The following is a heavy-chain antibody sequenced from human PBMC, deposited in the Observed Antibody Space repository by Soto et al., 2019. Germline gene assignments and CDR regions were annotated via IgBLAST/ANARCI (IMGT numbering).Heavy chain of an antibody. CDR2: INPNSGGT. CDR1: GYTFTGYY. V-gene: IGHV1-2*02. D-gene: IGHD6-13*01. CDR3: AREWRRGPAAADLHP. J-gene: IGHJ5*02. Sequence: ASVKVSCKASGYTFTGYYMHWVRQAPGQGLEWMGWINPNSGGTNYAQKFQGRVTMTRDTSISTAYMELSRLRSDDTAVYYCAREWRRGPAAADLHPWGQGTLVTVSS.